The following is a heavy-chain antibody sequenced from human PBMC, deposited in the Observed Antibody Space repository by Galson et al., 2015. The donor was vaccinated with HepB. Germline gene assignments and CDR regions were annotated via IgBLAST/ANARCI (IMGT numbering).Heavy chain of an antibody. J-gene: IGHJ5*02. CDR2: IIPILGIA. Sequence: SVKVSCKASGGTFSSYAISWVRQAPGQGLEWMGRIIPILGIANYAQKFQGRVTITADKSTSTAYMELSSLRSEDTAVYYCAILEVGALTLPWGQGTLVTVSS. CDR3: AILEVGALTLP. CDR1: GGTFSSYA. D-gene: IGHD1-26*01. V-gene: IGHV1-69*04.